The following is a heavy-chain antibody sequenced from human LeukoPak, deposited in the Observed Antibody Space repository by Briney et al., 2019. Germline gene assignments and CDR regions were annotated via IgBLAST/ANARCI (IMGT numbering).Heavy chain of an antibody. CDR1: GYTFTSYG. Sequence: ASVKVSCKASGYTFTSYGISWVRQAPGQGLEWMGWISAYNGNTNYAQKLRGRVTMTTDTSTSTAYMELRSLRSDDTAVYYCARGARALGYYYGMDVWGQGTTVTVSS. D-gene: IGHD5-12*01. CDR2: ISAYNGNT. V-gene: IGHV1-18*01. CDR3: ARGARALGYYYGMDV. J-gene: IGHJ6*02.